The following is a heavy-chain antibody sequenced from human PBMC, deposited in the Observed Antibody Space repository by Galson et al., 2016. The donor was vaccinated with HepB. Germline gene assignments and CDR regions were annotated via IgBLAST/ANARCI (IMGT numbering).Heavy chain of an antibody. D-gene: IGHD2-15*01. V-gene: IGHV4-30-2*01. CDR3: ARSLVTPPNWLDF. Sequence: TLSLTCDIFGGSITRGGYSWSWIRQPPGGALEWIGYIYHIGTTNYNPSLKSRVTISVDKSKNQFSLKLNSVTAADTAVYYCARSLVTPPNWLDFWGQGILVTVSS. CDR1: GGSITRGGYS. CDR2: IYHIGTT. J-gene: IGHJ5*01.